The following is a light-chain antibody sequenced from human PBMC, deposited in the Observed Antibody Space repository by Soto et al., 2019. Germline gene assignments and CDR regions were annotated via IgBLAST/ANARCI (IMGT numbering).Light chain of an antibody. CDR1: QSVGSN. V-gene: IGKV3-15*01. Sequence: EIVMTQSPATLSLSPGDGATLSCRASQSVGSNLAWYQQKPGQAPRLLIYGAATRATGIPARFSGSGSGTEFTLTISSLQAEDFAVYYCQQYNNWPPITFGQGTKVDIK. CDR2: GAA. J-gene: IGKJ1*01. CDR3: QQYNNWPPIT.